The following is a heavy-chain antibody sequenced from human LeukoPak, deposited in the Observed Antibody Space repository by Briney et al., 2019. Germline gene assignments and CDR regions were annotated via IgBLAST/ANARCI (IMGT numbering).Heavy chain of an antibody. Sequence: PGGSLGLSCAASGFTVSSNYMSWVRQAPGKGLEWVSVIYSGGSTYYADSVKGRFTISRDNSKNTLYLQMNSLRAEDTAVYYCARWYYDSSGYDAFDIWGQGTMATVSS. CDR2: IYSGGST. CDR3: ARWYYDSSGYDAFDI. V-gene: IGHV3-53*01. J-gene: IGHJ3*02. CDR1: GFTVSSNY. D-gene: IGHD3-22*01.